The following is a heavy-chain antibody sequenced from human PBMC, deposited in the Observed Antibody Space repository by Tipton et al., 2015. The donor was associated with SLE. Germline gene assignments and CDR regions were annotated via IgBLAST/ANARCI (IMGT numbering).Heavy chain of an antibody. CDR1: GFTFSSHW. V-gene: IGHV3-74*01. CDR2: INSDEITT. D-gene: IGHD4-17*01. Sequence: GSLRLSCAASGFTFSSHWMHWVRQAPGKGLVWVSRINSDEITTNYADSVKGRFTISRDNAKNTLYLQMNSLRAEDTAVYYCARVPLQDYEVYFQHWGQGTLVTVSS. CDR3: ARVPLQDYEVYFQH. J-gene: IGHJ1*01.